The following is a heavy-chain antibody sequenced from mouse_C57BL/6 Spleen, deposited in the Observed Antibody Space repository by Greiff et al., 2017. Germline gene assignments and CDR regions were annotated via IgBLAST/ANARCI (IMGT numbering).Heavy chain of an antibody. D-gene: IGHD1-1*01. CDR3: AREGFTTVVFDY. V-gene: IGHV1-72*01. CDR2: IDPKSGGT. Sequence: QVQLLQPGAELVQPGASVKLSCKASGYTFTSYWMHWVKQRPGRGLEWIGRIDPKSGGTKYNEKFKSKATLTVDKPSSTAYMQLSSLTSEDSAVYYGAREGFTTVVFDYWGQGTTLTVSS. J-gene: IGHJ2*01. CDR1: GYTFTSYW.